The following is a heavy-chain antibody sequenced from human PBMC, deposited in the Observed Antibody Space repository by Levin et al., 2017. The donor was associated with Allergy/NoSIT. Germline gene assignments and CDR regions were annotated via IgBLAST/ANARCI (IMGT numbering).Heavy chain of an antibody. V-gene: IGHV3-23*01. Sequence: LSGGSLRLSCAASGFNFSTYAMTWVRQAPGKGLEWVSAISGSGGNTYYADSVKGRFTISRDNSKNTVYLQMNSLRADDTAVYYCAKTPYSSGWSLDYWGQGTVVTVSS. CDR3: AKTPYSSGWSLDY. CDR2: ISGSGGNT. CDR1: GFNFSTYA. J-gene: IGHJ4*02. D-gene: IGHD6-19*01.